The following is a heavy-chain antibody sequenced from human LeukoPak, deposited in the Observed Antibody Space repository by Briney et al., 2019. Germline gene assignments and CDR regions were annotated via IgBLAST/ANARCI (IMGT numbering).Heavy chain of an antibody. V-gene: IGHV3-21*01. J-gene: IGHJ4*02. D-gene: IGHD3-10*01. CDR2: ISTSSSYI. CDR1: GFTFSSYS. CDR3: ARSTLYYYGSGSSPVFDY. Sequence: GGSLRLSCAASGFTFSSYSMNWVRQAPGKGLEWVSCISTSSSYIYYADSVKGRFTISRDNAKNSLYLQMNSLRAEDTAVYYCARSTLYYYGSGSSPVFDYWGQGTLVTVSS.